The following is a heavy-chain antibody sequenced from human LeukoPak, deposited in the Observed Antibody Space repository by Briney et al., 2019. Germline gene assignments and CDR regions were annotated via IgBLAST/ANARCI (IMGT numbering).Heavy chain of an antibody. CDR1: GGSISNSNYC. CDR2: SYYSRST. Sequence: SETLSLTCTLSGGSISNSNYCWGWIRQPPGKGLEWIGSSYYSRSTYYHPSLKSRVTISVDTSKNQFSLKLSSVTAADTAVYYCARRGDRAWYFDLWGRGTLVTVSS. CDR3: ARRGDRAWYFDL. V-gene: IGHV4-39*01. D-gene: IGHD3-10*01. J-gene: IGHJ2*01.